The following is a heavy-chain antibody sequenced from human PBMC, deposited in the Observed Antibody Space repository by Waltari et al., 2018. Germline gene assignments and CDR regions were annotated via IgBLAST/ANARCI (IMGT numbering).Heavy chain of an antibody. D-gene: IGHD6-19*01. V-gene: IGHV4-34*01. CDR2: INHSGST. CDR1: GGSFSGYY. Sequence: QVQLQQWGAGLLKPSETLSLTCAVYGGSFSGYYWSWIRKPPGKGLEWIGEINHSGSTNYNPSLKSRVTISVDTSKNQFSLKLSSVTAADTAVYYCARGRRYSSGSLVYNWFDPWGQGTLVTVSS. J-gene: IGHJ5*02. CDR3: ARGRRYSSGSLVYNWFDP.